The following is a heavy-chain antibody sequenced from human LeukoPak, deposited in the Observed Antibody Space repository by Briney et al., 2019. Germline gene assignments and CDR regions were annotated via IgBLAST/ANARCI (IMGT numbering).Heavy chain of an antibody. J-gene: IGHJ4*02. CDR3: ARAFQHLRWYSPLGY. V-gene: IGHV3-23*01. CDR2: ISGSGGST. D-gene: IGHD4-23*01. CDR1: GFTFSSYA. Sequence: PGGSLRLSCAASGFTFSSYAMSWVRQTPGKGLEWVSAISGSGGSTYYADSVKGRFTISRDNSKNTLYLQMNSLRAEDTAVYYCARAFQHLRWYSPLGYWGQGTLVTVSS.